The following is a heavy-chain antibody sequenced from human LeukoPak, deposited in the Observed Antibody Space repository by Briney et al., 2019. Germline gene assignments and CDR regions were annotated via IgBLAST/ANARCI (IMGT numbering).Heavy chain of an antibody. D-gene: IGHD2-15*01. V-gene: IGHV1-2*02. Sequence: GASVKVSCKASGYTFTGYYMHWVRQTPGQGLEWMGWINPNSGGTNYAQKFQGRVTMTRDTSISTAYMELSRLRSDDTAVYYCARERLRRIRSGGSCTLDYWGQGTLVTVSS. CDR3: ARERLRRIRSGGSCTLDY. CDR1: GYTFTGYY. J-gene: IGHJ4*02. CDR2: INPNSGGT.